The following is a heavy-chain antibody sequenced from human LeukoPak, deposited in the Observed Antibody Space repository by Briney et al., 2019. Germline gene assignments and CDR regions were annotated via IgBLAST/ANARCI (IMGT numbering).Heavy chain of an antibody. V-gene: IGHV3-7*01. CDR2: IKQDGSEK. CDR3: ARDLTPDIVLMVYAYNWFDP. J-gene: IGHJ5*02. D-gene: IGHD2-8*01. CDR1: GFTFSSYE. Sequence: GGSLRLSCAASGFTFSSYEMNWVRQAPGKGLEWVANIKQDGSEKYYVDSVKGRFTISRDNAKNSLYLQMNSLRAEDTAVYYCARDLTPDIVLMVYAYNWFDPWGQGTLVTVSS.